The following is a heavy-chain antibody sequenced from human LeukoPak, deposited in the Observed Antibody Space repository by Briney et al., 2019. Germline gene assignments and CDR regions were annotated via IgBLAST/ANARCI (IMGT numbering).Heavy chain of an antibody. CDR1: GGSISSGSYY. J-gene: IGHJ4*02. Sequence: SETLSLTCTVSGGSISSGSYYWSWIRQPAGKGLEWIGRIYTSGSTNYNPSLKSRVTISVDTSKNQFSLKLSSVTAADTAVYYCARGPYYYDSSGYYYDYWGQGTLVTVSS. D-gene: IGHD3-22*01. V-gene: IGHV4-61*02. CDR3: ARGPYYYDSSGYYYDY. CDR2: IYTSGST.